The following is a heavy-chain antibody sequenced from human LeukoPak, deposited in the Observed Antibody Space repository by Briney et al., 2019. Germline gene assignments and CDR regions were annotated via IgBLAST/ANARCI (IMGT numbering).Heavy chain of an antibody. D-gene: IGHD1-26*01. V-gene: IGHV3-9*01. CDR1: GFRFDDYA. CDR3: ARILGADEGADY. Sequence: QPGRSLRLSCAPSGFRFDDYAMHWVRQAPGKGLEWVSGISWSSHNIGYADSVKGRFTISRDNAKNSLYLQMNNLRAEDTAVYYCARILGADEGADYWGQGTLVTVSS. CDR2: ISWSSHNI. J-gene: IGHJ4*02.